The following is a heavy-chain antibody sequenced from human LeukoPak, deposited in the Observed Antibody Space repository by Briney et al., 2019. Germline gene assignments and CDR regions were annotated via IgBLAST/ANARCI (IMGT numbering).Heavy chain of an antibody. CDR1: GGSISSYY. Sequence: SETLSLTCTVSGGSISSYYWSWIRQPPGKGLEWIGYIYYSGSTNYNPSLKSRVTISVDASKNQFSLKLSFVTAADTAVYYCARLYSSSGGAFDIWGQGTMVTVSS. CDR3: ARLYSSSGGAFDI. V-gene: IGHV4-59*08. CDR2: IYYSGST. D-gene: IGHD6-13*01. J-gene: IGHJ3*02.